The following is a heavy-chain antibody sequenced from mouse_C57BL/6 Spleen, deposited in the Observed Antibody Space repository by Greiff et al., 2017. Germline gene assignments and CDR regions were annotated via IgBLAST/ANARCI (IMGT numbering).Heavy chain of an antibody. CDR1: GFSLTSYA. CDR2: IWTGGGT. J-gene: IGHJ2*01. V-gene: IGHV2-9-1*01. D-gene: IGHD2-3*01. Sequence: VQGVESGPGLVAPSQSLSITCTVSGFSLTSYAISWVRQPPGKGLEWLGVIWTGGGTNYNSALKSRLSISKDNSKIQVFLKMNSLQTDDNARYYCARNFGGYDGGFGYWGQGTTLTASS. CDR3: ARNFGGYDGGFGY.